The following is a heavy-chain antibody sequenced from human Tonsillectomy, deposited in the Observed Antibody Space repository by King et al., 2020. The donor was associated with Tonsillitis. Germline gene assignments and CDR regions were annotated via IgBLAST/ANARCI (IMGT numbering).Heavy chain of an antibody. CDR1: GGSISSSSYY. J-gene: IGHJ4*02. CDR3: AGSRGRILEWLSQDY. V-gene: IGHV4-39*01. CDR2: IYYSGST. D-gene: IGHD3-3*01. Sequence: QLQESGPGLVKPSETLSLTCTVSGGSISSSSYYWGWIRQPPGKGLEWIGSIYYSGSTYYNPSLKSRVTISVDTSKNQFSLKLSSVTAADTAVYYCAGSRGRILEWLSQDYWGQGTLVTVSS.